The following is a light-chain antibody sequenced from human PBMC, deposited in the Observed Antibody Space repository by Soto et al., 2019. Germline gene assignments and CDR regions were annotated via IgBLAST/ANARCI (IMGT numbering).Light chain of an antibody. CDR2: WAS. CDR3: QQYYSPPRYT. CDR1: QNVLYSSNNKNL. V-gene: IGKV4-1*01. J-gene: IGKJ2*01. Sequence: DIVMTQSPEYLAVSLGERATINCKSSQNVLYSSNNKNLIDWYQQKPGQPPKLLIYWASTRESGVPDRFSGSGSGRDFTLTISSLQAEDVAVYYCQQYYSPPRYTFGQGTRLEIK.